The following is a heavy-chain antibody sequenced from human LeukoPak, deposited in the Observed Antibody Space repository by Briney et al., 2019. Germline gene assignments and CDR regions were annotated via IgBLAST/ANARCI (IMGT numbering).Heavy chain of an antibody. Sequence: SETLSLTCAVSGGSISSYYWSWIRQPPGKGLEWIGYIYYSGSTNYNPSLKSRVTISVDTSKNQFSLKLSSVTAADTAVYYCARVRSDDTLPPWYFDLWGRGTLVTVSS. D-gene: IGHD3-22*01. CDR2: IYYSGST. V-gene: IGHV4-59*01. CDR3: ARVRSDDTLPPWYFDL. CDR1: GGSISSYY. J-gene: IGHJ2*01.